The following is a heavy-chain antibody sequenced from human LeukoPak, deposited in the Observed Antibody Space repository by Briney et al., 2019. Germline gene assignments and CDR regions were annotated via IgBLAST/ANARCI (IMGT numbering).Heavy chain of an antibody. D-gene: IGHD2-15*01. CDR2: FYAGGNT. CDR1: EFTVSNNY. Sequence: GGSLRLSCAASEFTVSNNYMIWVRQAPGKGLEWVSVFYAGGNTNYADSVKGRFTMSRDNSKNALYLQMNSLRGDDTAVYFCVSQGYCSGGTCNWHFGLWGRGTLVTVSS. V-gene: IGHV3-66*01. CDR3: VSQGYCSGGTCNWHFGL. J-gene: IGHJ2*01.